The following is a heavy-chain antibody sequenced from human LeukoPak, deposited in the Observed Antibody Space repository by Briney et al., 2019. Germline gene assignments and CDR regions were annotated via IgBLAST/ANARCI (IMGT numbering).Heavy chain of an antibody. CDR3: ARGVNNWNIDVFDI. D-gene: IGHD1-1*01. CDR2: INHSGST. V-gene: IGHV4-34*01. Sequence: PETLSLTCGVYGGSFSGYYWSWIRQPPGKGLEWIGEINHSGSTTYNPSLKSRVTIPIDTAKNQFSLKLSSVTAAETAVYFCARGVNNWNIDVFDIWGQGTMVTVSS. CDR1: GGSFSGYY. J-gene: IGHJ3*02.